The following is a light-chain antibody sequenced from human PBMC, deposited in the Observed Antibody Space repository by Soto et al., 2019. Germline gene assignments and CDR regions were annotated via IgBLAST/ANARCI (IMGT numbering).Light chain of an antibody. J-gene: IGKJ1*01. CDR3: QQYNAYSQA. Sequence: DIQMTQSPSTLSASVGDRVTITCRASEIVSRWLAWYQQKPGRTPKLLIYQASTLETGVPSRFSGSGSGTEFTLTISSLQPDDFATYYCQQYNAYSQAFGQVTKVEIK. CDR2: QAS. CDR1: EIVSRW. V-gene: IGKV1-5*03.